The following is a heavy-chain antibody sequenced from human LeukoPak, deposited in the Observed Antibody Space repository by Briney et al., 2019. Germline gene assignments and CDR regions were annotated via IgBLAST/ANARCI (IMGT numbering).Heavy chain of an antibody. D-gene: IGHD2-2*01. Sequence: ASVKVSCKVSGYTLTELPIHWVRQAPGKGLEWMGGFDPDDGETVYAQMFQGRVTMTEDTSSDTASMELSSLRSDDTAVYYCARGPYCSSTSCMREDYYYYMDVWGKGTTVTVSS. CDR1: GYTLTELP. CDR3: ARGPYCSSTSCMREDYYYYMDV. CDR2: FDPDDGET. J-gene: IGHJ6*03. V-gene: IGHV1-24*01.